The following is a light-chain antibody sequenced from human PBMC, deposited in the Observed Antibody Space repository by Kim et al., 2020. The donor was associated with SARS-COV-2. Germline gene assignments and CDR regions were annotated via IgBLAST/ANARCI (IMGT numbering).Light chain of an antibody. CDR3: AAWDDSLNGQVV. V-gene: IGLV1-44*01. CDR1: SSNIGGNP. J-gene: IGLJ2*01. CDR2: SDK. Sequence: RVTISCSGSSSNIGGNPVNWYQHLSGTAPKLLIYSDKQRPSGVPARFSGSKSGTSAFLAISGLQSADEADYYCAAWDDSLNGQVVFGGGTQLTVL.